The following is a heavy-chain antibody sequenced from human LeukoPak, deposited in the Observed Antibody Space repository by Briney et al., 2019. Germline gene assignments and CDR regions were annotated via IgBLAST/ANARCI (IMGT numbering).Heavy chain of an antibody. CDR2: ISWNSGSI. CDR1: GFTFDDYA. Sequence: GGSLRLSCAASGFTFDDYAMHWVRQAPGQGLEWVSGISWNSGSIGYADSVKGRFTISRDNAKNSLYLQMNSLRAEDMALYYCAKALYSSSWYYFDYWGQGTLVTVSS. V-gene: IGHV3-9*03. D-gene: IGHD6-13*01. J-gene: IGHJ4*02. CDR3: AKALYSSSWYYFDY.